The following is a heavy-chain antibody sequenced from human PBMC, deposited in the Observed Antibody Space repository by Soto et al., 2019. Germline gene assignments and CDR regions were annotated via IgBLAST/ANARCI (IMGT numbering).Heavy chain of an antibody. J-gene: IGHJ4*02. V-gene: IGHV1-8*01. CDR3: ARGVVILTGYYFDY. CDR1: GYTFTSYD. D-gene: IGHD3-9*01. Sequence: ASVKVSCKASGYTFTSYDINWVRQATGQGLEWMGWMNANSGNTGYAQKFQGRVTMTRDTSTSTAYMELRSLRSDDTAVYYCARGVVILTGYYFDYWGQGTLVTVSS. CDR2: MNANSGNT.